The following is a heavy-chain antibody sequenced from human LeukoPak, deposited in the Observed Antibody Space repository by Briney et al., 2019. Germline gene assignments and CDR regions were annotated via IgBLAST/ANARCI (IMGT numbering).Heavy chain of an antibody. J-gene: IGHJ3*02. V-gene: IGHV3-48*04. Sequence: GGSLRLSCAVSGFTFSSYSMSWVCQAPGKGLKWVSYISYSGGIIHYADSVKGRFTISRDNVNNVLYLQMNSLRAEDTAVYFCARDQGREAFDIWGLGTMITVPS. CDR3: ARDQGREAFDI. CDR1: GFTFSSYS. D-gene: IGHD3-10*01. CDR2: ISYSGGII.